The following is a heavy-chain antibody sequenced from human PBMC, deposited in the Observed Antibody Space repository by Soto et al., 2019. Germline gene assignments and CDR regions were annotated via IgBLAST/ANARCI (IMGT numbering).Heavy chain of an antibody. CDR1: GFTFSSYG. Sequence: GGSLRLSCAASGFTFSSYGMHWVRQAPGKGLEWVAVIWYDGSNKYYADSVKGRFTISRDNSKSTLYLQMNSLRPEDTALYYCAKDEYYYSRSGYYIFDSWGQGTLVTVSS. D-gene: IGHD3-22*01. CDR3: AKDEYYYSRSGYYIFDS. J-gene: IGHJ4*02. V-gene: IGHV3-30*02. CDR2: IWYDGSNK.